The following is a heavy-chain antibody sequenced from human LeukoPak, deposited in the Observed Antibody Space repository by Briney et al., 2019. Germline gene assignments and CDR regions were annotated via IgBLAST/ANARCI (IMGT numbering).Heavy chain of an antibody. CDR3: ARKVIVGATTMQYYYYYYYMDV. Sequence: NTSETLSLTCTVSGYSISSGYYWGWIRQPPGKGLEWIGSIYHSGSTYYNPSLKSRVTISVDTSKNQFSLKLSSVTAADTAVYYCARKVIVGATTMQYYYYYYYMDVWGKGTTVTVSS. CDR2: IYHSGST. D-gene: IGHD1-26*01. J-gene: IGHJ6*03. CDR1: GYSISSGYY. V-gene: IGHV4-38-2*02.